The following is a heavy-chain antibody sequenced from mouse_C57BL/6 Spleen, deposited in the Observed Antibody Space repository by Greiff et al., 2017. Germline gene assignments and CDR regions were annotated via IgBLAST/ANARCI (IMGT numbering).Heavy chain of an antibody. CDR2: IDPSDSYT. CDR1: GYTFTSYW. J-gene: IGHJ4*01. D-gene: IGHD1-1*01. Sequence: QVQLKESGAELVMPGASVKLSCKASGYTFTSYWMHWVKQRPGQGLEWIGEIDPSDSYTNYNQKFKGKSTLTVDKSSSTAYMQLSSLTSEDSAVYYCARSFITTVVATGAMDYWGQGTSVTVSS. CDR3: ARSFITTVVATGAMDY. V-gene: IGHV1-69*01.